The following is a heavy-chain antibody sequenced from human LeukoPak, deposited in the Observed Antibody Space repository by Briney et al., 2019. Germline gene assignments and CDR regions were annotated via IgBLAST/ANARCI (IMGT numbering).Heavy chain of an antibody. J-gene: IGHJ4*02. V-gene: IGHV3-30*19. D-gene: IGHD3-10*01. CDR3: ARDRGDYYGSGSYLDY. CDR2: ISYDGSNK. Sequence: GGSLRLSCAASGFTFSSYGVHWVRQAPGKGLEWVAVISYDGSNKYYADSVKGRFTISRDNSKNTLYLQMNSLRAEDTAVYYCARDRGDYYGSGSYLDYWGQGTLVTVYS. CDR1: GFTFSSYG.